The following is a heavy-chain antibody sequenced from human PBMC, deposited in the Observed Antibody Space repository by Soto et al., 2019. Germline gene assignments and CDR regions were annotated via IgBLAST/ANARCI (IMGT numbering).Heavy chain of an antibody. CDR2: INHSGST. J-gene: IGHJ5*02. D-gene: IGHD1-26*01. Sequence: SETLSLTCAVYGGSFSGYYWSWIRQPPGKGLEWIGEINHSGSTNYNPSLKSRVTISVDTSRNQFSLKLSSVTAADTAVYYCARGRVGATWFDPWGQGTLVTVSS. CDR1: GGSFSGYY. V-gene: IGHV4-34*01. CDR3: ARGRVGATWFDP.